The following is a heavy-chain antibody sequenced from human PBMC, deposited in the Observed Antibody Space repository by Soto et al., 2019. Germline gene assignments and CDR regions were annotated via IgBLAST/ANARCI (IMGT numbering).Heavy chain of an antibody. V-gene: IGHV4-34*01. CDR2: INHSGST. Sequence: PSETLSLTCAVYGGSFSGYYWSWIRQPPGKGLEWIGEINHSGSTNYNPSLKSRVTISVDTSKNQFSLKLSSVTAADTAVYYCARLYMVRGVMDWFDPWGQGTLVTVSS. D-gene: IGHD3-10*01. CDR1: GGSFSGYY. CDR3: ARLYMVRGVMDWFDP. J-gene: IGHJ5*02.